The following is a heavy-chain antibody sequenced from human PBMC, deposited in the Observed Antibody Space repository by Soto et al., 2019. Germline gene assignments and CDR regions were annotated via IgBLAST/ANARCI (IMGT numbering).Heavy chain of an antibody. V-gene: IGHV4-59*08. CDR2: IYYSGST. J-gene: IGHJ5*02. CDR1: SGSISSYY. Sequence: QVQLQESGPGLVKPSEPLSLACTVSSGSISSYYWSWIRQPPGKGLEWIGYIYYSGSTNYNPSLKSRLSIPVDTSKNQFSLKLSSGTAADTAVYSCARLLWYRGDWFAPWGQGTRVTVSS. D-gene: IGHD3-10*01. CDR3: ARLLWYRGDWFAP.